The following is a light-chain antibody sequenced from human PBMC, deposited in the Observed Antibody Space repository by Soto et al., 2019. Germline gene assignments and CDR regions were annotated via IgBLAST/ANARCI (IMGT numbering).Light chain of an antibody. CDR1: QRVSRG. Sequence: DIKMTQSPSTLSASVGDRVTITCRASQRVSRGLAWYQQKPGKAPTLLIYDASSLESGVPSRFSGSGSGTEFTLTISSLQPDDFATYYCQQYNSYSRTFGQGTKVDIK. J-gene: IGKJ1*01. V-gene: IGKV1-5*01. CDR2: DAS. CDR3: QQYNSYSRT.